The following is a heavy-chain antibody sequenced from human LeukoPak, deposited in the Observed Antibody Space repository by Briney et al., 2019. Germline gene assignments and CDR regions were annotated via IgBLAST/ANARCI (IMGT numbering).Heavy chain of an antibody. Sequence: SETLSLTCAVYGGSFSGYYWSWIRQPPGKGLEWIGELNHSGSTNYNPSLKSRVTISVDTSKNQFSLKLSSVTAADTAVYYCAREFWLGTPPQNPSHFDYWGQGTLVTVSS. CDR2: LNHSGST. V-gene: IGHV4-34*01. D-gene: IGHD6-19*01. CDR3: AREFWLGTPPQNPSHFDY. J-gene: IGHJ4*02. CDR1: GGSFSGYY.